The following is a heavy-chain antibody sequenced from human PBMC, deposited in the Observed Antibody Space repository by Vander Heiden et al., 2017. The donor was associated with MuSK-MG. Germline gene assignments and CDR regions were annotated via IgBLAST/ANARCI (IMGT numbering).Heavy chain of an antibody. CDR3: AKGRGYYYYMDV. Sequence: EVQLLASGGGLVQPGGSLRLSCAAYGFTFSSYAMSWVRQAPGKGLEWVSAISGSGGSTYYADSVKGRFTISRDNSKNTLYLQMNSLRAEDTAVYYCAKGRGYYYYMDVWGKGTTVTVSS. J-gene: IGHJ6*03. CDR1: GFTFSSYA. V-gene: IGHV3-23*01. CDR2: ISGSGGST.